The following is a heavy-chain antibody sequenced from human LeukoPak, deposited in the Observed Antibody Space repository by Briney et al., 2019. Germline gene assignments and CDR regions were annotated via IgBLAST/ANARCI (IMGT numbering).Heavy chain of an antibody. V-gene: IGHV4-30-2*01. Sequence: SETLSLTCVVSGDSISSGAYCWSWIRQPPGKGLEWNGYICHTGSTFYHPSLKSRLTISVDNSKNQFSLRLSSVTAADTAVYYCARELWFANAPGSWLDPWGEGPLVTVSS. CDR1: GDSISSGAYC. J-gene: IGHJ5*02. D-gene: IGHD3-10*01. CDR3: ARELWFANAPGSWLDP. CDR2: ICHTGST.